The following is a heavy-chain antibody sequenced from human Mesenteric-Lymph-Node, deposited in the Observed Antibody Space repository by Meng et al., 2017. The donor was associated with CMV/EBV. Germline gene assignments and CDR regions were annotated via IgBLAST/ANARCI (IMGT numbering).Heavy chain of an antibody. CDR3: ARARSGSGSYYNVQYAYYFDY. V-gene: IGHV3-66*02. J-gene: IGHJ4*02. Sequence: GESLKISCAVSGFTVSSNYMSWVRQAPGKGLEWVATASGASGGGTTYYTDSVKGRFSISRDNSKNTLYLQMNSLRTEDTAVYYCARARSGSGSYYNVQYAYYFDYWGQGTLVTVSS. D-gene: IGHD3-10*01. CDR2: ASGGGTT. CDR1: GFTVSSNY.